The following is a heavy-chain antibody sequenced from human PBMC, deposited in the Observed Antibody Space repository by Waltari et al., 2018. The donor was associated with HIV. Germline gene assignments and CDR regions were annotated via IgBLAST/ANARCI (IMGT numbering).Heavy chain of an antibody. CDR3: AREGAQGSARIKGKSYNWFDP. Sequence: QVQLQESGPGLVKPSQTLSLTCTVSGGSISSGGYYWSWIRQHPGKGLEWIGYIYYSGSTYYNPSLKSRVTISVDTSKNQFSLKLSSVTAADTAVYYCAREGAQGSARIKGKSYNWFDPWGQGT. J-gene: IGHJ5*02. CDR2: IYYSGST. CDR1: GGSISSGGYY. V-gene: IGHV4-31*03. D-gene: IGHD5-18*01.